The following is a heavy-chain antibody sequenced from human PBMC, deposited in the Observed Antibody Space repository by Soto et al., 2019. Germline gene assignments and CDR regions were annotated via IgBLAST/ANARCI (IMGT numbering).Heavy chain of an antibody. CDR2: IWYDGSNE. D-gene: IGHD6-19*01. CDR1: GFTFSNYG. J-gene: IGHJ6*02. Sequence: QVQLVESGGGVVQPGRSLRLSCAASGFTFSNYGMHWVRQAPGKGLAWVAVIWYDGSNEYYAESVKGRFTISRDNSKNTLYLQMNILRAEDTAVYYCARDDIPGRAVAIYGMDIWGQGTTVNVSS. V-gene: IGHV3-33*01. CDR3: ARDDIPGRAVAIYGMDI.